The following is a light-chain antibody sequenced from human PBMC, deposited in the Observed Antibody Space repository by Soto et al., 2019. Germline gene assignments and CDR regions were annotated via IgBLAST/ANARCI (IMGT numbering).Light chain of an antibody. V-gene: IGKV3-20*01. CDR2: GAS. CDR1: QSVSSSY. Sequence: EIVLTQSPGTLSLSPGERATLSCRASQSVSSSYLAWYKQKPGQAPRLLIYGASSSATGIPDRVSGSGSGTDFTLTISRLEPEDFAVYYCQQYGSSPRTFGQGPMVEIK. J-gene: IGKJ1*01. CDR3: QQYGSSPRT.